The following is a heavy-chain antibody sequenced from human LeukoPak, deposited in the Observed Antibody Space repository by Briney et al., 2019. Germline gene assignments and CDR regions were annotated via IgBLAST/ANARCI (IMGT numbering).Heavy chain of an antibody. CDR1: GGSFSCYY. Sequence: SETLALTFAVYGGSFSCYYWSWIRPPPGKGLEWIGEINHSGGTNYNPSLKSRVTISVDTSKNQFSLKLSSVTAADTAVYYCARRRNYDILTGYQARGSKFDPWGQGTLVTVSS. CDR3: ARRRNYDILTGYQARGSKFDP. D-gene: IGHD3-9*01. V-gene: IGHV4-34*01. CDR2: INHSGGT. J-gene: IGHJ5*02.